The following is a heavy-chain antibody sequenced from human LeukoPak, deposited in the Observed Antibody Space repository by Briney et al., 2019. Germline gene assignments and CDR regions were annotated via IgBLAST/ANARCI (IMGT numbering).Heavy chain of an antibody. D-gene: IGHD3-10*01. CDR1: GGSISSYY. CDR2: IYYSGST. V-gene: IGHV4-59*01. J-gene: IGHJ3*02. Sequence: SETLSLTCTVSGGSISSYYWSWIRQPAGKGLEWIGHIYYSGSTTYNPSLKSRVTISEDTSKNQFSLKLSSVTTADTAVYYCARGASLWFGDSWVIGAFDIWGQGTTVTVSS. CDR3: ARGASLWFGDSWVIGAFDI.